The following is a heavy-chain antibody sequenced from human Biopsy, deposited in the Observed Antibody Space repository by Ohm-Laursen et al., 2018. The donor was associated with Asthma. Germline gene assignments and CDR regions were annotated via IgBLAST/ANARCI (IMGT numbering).Heavy chain of an antibody. J-gene: IGHJ1*01. Sequence: SQTLSLTCPISGGSFTHYFWMWIRQPPGKGLEWIGEINYRGDTNYNPSLESRVSISVDTSPYHFSLRLNSVTAADTAVYYCVRGEEVAGTYFKDWDQGTLVTVSS. D-gene: IGHD6-19*01. CDR2: INYRGDT. V-gene: IGHV4-34*01. CDR1: GGSFTHYF. CDR3: VRGEEVAGTYFKD.